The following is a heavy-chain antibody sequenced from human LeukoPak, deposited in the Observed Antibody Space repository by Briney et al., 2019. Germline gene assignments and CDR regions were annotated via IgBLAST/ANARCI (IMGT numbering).Heavy chain of an antibody. CDR3: ARDQTKWEPLRRRDYYYMDV. CDR2: IRYDGSNK. D-gene: IGHD1-26*01. J-gene: IGHJ6*03. CDR1: GFTFSSYR. V-gene: IGHV3-30*02. Sequence: GGSLRLSCAASGFTFSSYRMNWVRQAPGKGLEWVAFIRYDGSNKYYADSVKGRFTISRDNSKNTLYLQMNSLRAEDTAVYYCARDQTKWEPLRRRDYYYMDVWGKGTTVTVSS.